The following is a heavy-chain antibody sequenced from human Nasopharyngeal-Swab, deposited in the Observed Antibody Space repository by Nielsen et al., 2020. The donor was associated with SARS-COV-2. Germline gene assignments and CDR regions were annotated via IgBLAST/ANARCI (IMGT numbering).Heavy chain of an antibody. CDR3: AKGNYAYYYYYYMYV. V-gene: IGHV3-23*01. CDR2: ISSSGGST. CDR1: GFTFSSYA. D-gene: IGHD4-11*01. J-gene: IGHJ6*03. Sequence: GESLKISCAASGFTFSSYAMSWVRQAPGKGLEWVSAISSSGGSTYYADSVKGRFTISRDNSKNTLYLQMNSLRAEDTAVYYCAKGNYAYYYYYYMYVWGKGTTVTVSS.